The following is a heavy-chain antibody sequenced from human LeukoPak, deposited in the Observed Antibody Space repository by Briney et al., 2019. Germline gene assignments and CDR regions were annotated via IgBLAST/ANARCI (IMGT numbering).Heavy chain of an antibody. CDR2: INPNSGGT. D-gene: IGHD3-3*01. V-gene: IGHV1-2*02. J-gene: IGHJ4*02. Sequence: ASVKVSCKASGYTFTGYYMHWVRQAPGQGLEWTGWINPNSGGTNYAQKFQGRVTMTRDTSISTAYMELSRLRSDDTAVYYCARDRLYYDFWSGYYTEYYFDYWGQGTLVTVSS. CDR3: ARDRLYYDFWSGYYTEYYFDY. CDR1: GYTFTGYY.